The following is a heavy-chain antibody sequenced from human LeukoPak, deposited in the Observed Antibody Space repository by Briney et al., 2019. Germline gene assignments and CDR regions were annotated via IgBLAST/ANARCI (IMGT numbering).Heavy chain of an antibody. V-gene: IGHV4-34*01. CDR1: GGSLNGYY. CDR3: AIVATIGGYFDY. J-gene: IGHJ4*02. CDR2: IHFSGSI. D-gene: IGHD5-12*01. Sequence: SETLSLTCAVYGGSLNGYYWGWIRQPPGRGLEWIGEIHFSGSINYNPSLEGRVTITVDTSKNQFSLRLSSVTAADTAVYYCAIVATIGGYFDYWGQGTLVTVSS.